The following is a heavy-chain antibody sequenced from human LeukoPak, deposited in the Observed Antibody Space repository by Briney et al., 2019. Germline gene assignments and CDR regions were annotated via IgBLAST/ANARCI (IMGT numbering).Heavy chain of an antibody. D-gene: IGHD3-3*01. V-gene: IGHV3-21*01. CDR2: ISSSSSYI. Sequence: GGSLRLSCAASGFTSSSYSMNWVRQAPGKGLEWVSSISSSSSYIYYADSVKGRFTISRDNAKNSLYLQMNSLRAEDTAVYYCARDRDYDFWSSTPIFDYWGQGTLVTVSS. CDR1: GFTSSSYS. J-gene: IGHJ4*02. CDR3: ARDRDYDFWSSTPIFDY.